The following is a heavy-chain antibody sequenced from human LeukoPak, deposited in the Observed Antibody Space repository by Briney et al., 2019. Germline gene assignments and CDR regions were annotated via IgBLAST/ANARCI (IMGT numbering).Heavy chain of an antibody. CDR3: ARIGVTYYYYYYTDV. CDR2: ISGSGGST. D-gene: IGHD2-21*02. V-gene: IGHV3-23*01. CDR1: GFTFSNYG. Sequence: GGTLRLSCAASGFTFSNYGMSWVRQAPGKGLEWVSGISGSGGSTYYADSVKGRFTISRDNAKNSLYLQLNSLRAEDTAVYYCARIGVTYYYYYYTDVWGKGTTVTVSS. J-gene: IGHJ6*03.